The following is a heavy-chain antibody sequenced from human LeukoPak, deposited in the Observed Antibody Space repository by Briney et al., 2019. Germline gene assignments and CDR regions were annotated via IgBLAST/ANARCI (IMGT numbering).Heavy chain of an antibody. V-gene: IGHV4-34*01. CDR3: ASFKGY. CDR2: INHSGST. CDR1: GGSFSGYY. J-gene: IGHJ4*02. Sequence: SETLSLTCAVYGGSFSGYYWSWIRQPPGKGLEWIGEINHSGSTNYNPSLKSRVTISVDTSKNQFSLKLSSVTAADTAAYYCASFKGYWGQGTLVTGSS.